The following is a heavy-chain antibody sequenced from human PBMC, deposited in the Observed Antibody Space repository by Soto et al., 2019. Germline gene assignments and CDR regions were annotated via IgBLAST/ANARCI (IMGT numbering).Heavy chain of an antibody. CDR2: IYYSGST. D-gene: IGHD4-17*01. V-gene: IGHV4-31*03. J-gene: IGHJ6*02. CDR3: TGYGVTKDKSDV. Sequence: PSETLSLPCPVSGCSISSGGYYWSWIRQHPGKGLEWIGYIYYSGSTYYNPSLKSRVTISVDTSKNQFSLKLSSVTAADTAVYYCTGYGVTKDKSDVWGQGTTVTVSS. CDR1: GCSISSGGYY.